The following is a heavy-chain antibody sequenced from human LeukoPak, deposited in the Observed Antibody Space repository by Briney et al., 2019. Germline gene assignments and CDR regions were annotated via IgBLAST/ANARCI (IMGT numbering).Heavy chain of an antibody. CDR1: GFTFSDYY. Sequence: KPGGSLRLSCAASGFTFSDYYMSWIRQAPGKGLEWVSYISSSGSTIYYADPVKGRFTISRDNAKNSLYLQMNSLRAEDTAVYYCARETGYGYEKKVDYWGQGTLVTVSS. CDR2: ISSSGSTI. D-gene: IGHD5-18*01. J-gene: IGHJ4*02. V-gene: IGHV3-11*01. CDR3: ARETGYGYEKKVDY.